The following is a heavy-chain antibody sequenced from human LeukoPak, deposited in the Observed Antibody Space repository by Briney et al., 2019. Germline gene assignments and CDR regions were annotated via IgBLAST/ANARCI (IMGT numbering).Heavy chain of an antibody. Sequence: ASVKVSCKASGYTFTSYYMHWVRQAPGQGLEWMGIINPSGGSTRYAQKFQGRVTMTRDTSTSTVYMELSSLRSEDTAVYYCARNPVTTKYFDYWGQGTLVTVSS. D-gene: IGHD4-17*01. V-gene: IGHV1-46*01. CDR3: ARNPVTTKYFDY. J-gene: IGHJ4*02. CDR2: INPSGGST. CDR1: GYTFTSYY.